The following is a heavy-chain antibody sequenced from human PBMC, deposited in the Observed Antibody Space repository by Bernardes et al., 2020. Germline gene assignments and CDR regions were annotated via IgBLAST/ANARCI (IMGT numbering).Heavy chain of an antibody. V-gene: IGHV1-69*13. CDR2: ITPIFGTA. CDR1: GCTFSSYS. J-gene: IGHJ6*04. CDR3: ASLSAVTRMDV. Sequence: SVKVSCKASGCTFSSYSISWVRQAPGQGLEWMGWITPIFGTANYAQKFQGRVTIAADESTTTAYMELSSLRSEDTAVYYCASLSAVTRMDVWGKGTTVTVSS.